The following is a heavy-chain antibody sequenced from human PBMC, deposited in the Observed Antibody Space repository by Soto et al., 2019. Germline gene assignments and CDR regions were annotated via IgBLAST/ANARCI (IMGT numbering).Heavy chain of an antibody. D-gene: IGHD3-9*01. CDR1: GFTFSSYW. Sequence: GGSLRLSCAASGFTFSSYWMHWVRQAPGKGLVWVSRINSDGSSTSYADSVKGRFTISRDNAKNTLYLQMNSLRAEDTAVYYCARRPIDWVKSGAFDIWGQGTMVTVSS. J-gene: IGHJ3*02. V-gene: IGHV3-74*01. CDR2: INSDGSST. CDR3: ARRPIDWVKSGAFDI.